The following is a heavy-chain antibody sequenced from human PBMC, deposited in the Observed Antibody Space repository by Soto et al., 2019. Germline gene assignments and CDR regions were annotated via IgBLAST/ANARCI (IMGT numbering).Heavy chain of an antibody. CDR3: ARGLYGGYLWFDF. CDR2: IIPMFHST. Sequence: VQLVQSGAEVKKPGSSVKVSCKASGGTFSNYAINWVRQAPGQGLEWMGGIIPMFHSTNYAQRFQDRVTITADESTSTAYMELSGLRSEDTAVYFCARGLYGGYLWFDFWGQGTLVTVSS. J-gene: IGHJ4*02. V-gene: IGHV1-69*01. D-gene: IGHD5-12*01. CDR1: GGTFSNYA.